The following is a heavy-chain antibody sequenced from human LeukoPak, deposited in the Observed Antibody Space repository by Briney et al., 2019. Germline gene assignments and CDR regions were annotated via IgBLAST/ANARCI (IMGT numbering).Heavy chain of an antibody. V-gene: IGHV4-4*07. CDR1: GGSISSYY. Sequence: SETLSLTCTVSGGSISSYYWSWIRQPAGKGLEWIGRIYTSGSTNYNPSLKSRVTMSVDTSKSQFSLKLSSVTAADTAVYYCARITSSSPHEGMDVWGQGTTVTVSS. CDR2: IYTSGST. D-gene: IGHD6-13*01. J-gene: IGHJ6*02. CDR3: ARITSSSPHEGMDV.